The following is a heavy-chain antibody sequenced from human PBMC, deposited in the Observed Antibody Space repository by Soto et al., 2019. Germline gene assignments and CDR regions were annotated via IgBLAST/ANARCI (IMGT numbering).Heavy chain of an antibody. J-gene: IGHJ6*03. D-gene: IGHD3-10*01. CDR2: INSDGRTR. Sequence: EVQRVESGGGLVQPGGSLRLSCAASGFTFSVYWIHWVRQAPGKGLVCVSRINSDGRTRNYADSVKGRFTISRDNAENTLYLQMDSLRAEDTAVYYCARGVRGDYYMDVWGKGTTVTVSS. CDR3: ARGVRGDYYMDV. V-gene: IGHV3-74*01. CDR1: GFTFSVYW.